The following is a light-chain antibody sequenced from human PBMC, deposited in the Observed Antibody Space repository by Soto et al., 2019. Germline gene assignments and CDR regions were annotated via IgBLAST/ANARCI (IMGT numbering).Light chain of an antibody. Sequence: QSALTQPASVSGSPGQSITISCTGSSSDVGLYNYVSWYQQHPGKAPKLMIYDVNDRPSGVSDRFSGSKSGNTASLTISGLRADDEADYFCSSYTSDTTHVVFGGGTKLTVL. J-gene: IGLJ2*01. CDR2: DVN. CDR1: SSDVGLYNY. V-gene: IGLV2-14*03. CDR3: SSYTSDTTHVV.